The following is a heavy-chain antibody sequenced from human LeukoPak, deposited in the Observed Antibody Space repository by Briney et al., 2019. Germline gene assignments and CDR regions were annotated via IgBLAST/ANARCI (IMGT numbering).Heavy chain of an antibody. CDR3: AKAYRRYCSSTSCPGVDY. Sequence: QTGGSLRLSCAASGFTFSSYAMSWVRQAPGKGLEWVSAISGSGGSTYYADSVKGRFTISRDNSKNTLYLQMNSLRAEDTAVYYCAKAYRRYCSSTSCPGVDYWGQGTLVTVS. J-gene: IGHJ4*02. D-gene: IGHD2-2*01. CDR2: ISGSGGST. V-gene: IGHV3-23*01. CDR1: GFTFSSYA.